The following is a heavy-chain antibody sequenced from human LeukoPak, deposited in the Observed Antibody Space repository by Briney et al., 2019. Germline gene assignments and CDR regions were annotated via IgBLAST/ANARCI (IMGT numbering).Heavy chain of an antibody. CDR3: VREGTAYCGGDCYLDY. CDR2: IRDSSSYI. J-gene: IGHJ4*02. Sequence: PGGSLRLSCAASGFTFSSYAMNWVRQAPGKGLEWISSIRDSSSYIYYADSVKGRFTLSRDNAKNSLYLQMSSLRAEDTAVYYCVREGTAYCGGDCYLDYWGQGTLVTVSS. CDR1: GFTFSSYA. D-gene: IGHD2-21*01. V-gene: IGHV3-21*01.